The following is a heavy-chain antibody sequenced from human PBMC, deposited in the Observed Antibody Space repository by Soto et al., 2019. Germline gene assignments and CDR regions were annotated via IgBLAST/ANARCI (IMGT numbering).Heavy chain of an antibody. CDR1: GFTLSNYD. J-gene: IGHJ2*01. Sequence: RRLSCAASGFTLSNYDMTWGRQTPGKGPEWVSSISARGDETFYANSVEGRFTISRDKSRNTLYLQMNRLRAGETDVYYCAKDPSIVTSGCYFDLWGRRKLLAVSS. CDR2: ISARGDET. D-gene: IGHD3-9*01. CDR3: AKDPSIVTSGCYFDL. V-gene: IGHV3-23*01.